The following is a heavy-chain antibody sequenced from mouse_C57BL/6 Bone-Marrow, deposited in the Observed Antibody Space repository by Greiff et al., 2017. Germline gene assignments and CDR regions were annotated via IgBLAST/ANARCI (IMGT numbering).Heavy chain of an antibody. J-gene: IGHJ3*01. CDR2: FLLGGGSP. CDR3: ATQGRFDY. Sequence: FQLQQSGAELLNLGAPLKLPCKATAYPSPAYWLEWVNQRPGHGLDWIGEFLLGGGSPNYNEKCKGKATFTADTSSITAYMQHGSLATEDSTIYDCATQGRFDYWGQGTLVTVSA. V-gene: IGHV1-9*01. CDR1: AYPSPAYW.